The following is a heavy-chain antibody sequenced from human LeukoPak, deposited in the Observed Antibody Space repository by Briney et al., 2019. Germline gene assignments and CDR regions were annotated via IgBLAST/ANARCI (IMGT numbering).Heavy chain of an antibody. V-gene: IGHV1-2*02. J-gene: IGHJ4*02. CDR3: ARGSGSYLGLFDY. CDR1: GYTFTGYY. CDR2: INPNSGDT. Sequence: ASVKVSCKASGYTFTGYYMHWVRQAPGQGLEWMGWINPNSGDTNYAQKFQGRVSMTRDTSISTAYMELSRLTSDDTAVYFCARGSGSYLGLFDYWGQGTLVTVSS. D-gene: IGHD1-26*01.